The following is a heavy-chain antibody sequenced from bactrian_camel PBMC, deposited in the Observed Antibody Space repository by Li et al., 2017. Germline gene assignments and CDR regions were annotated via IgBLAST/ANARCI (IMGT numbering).Heavy chain of an antibody. Sequence: HVQLVESGGELVQPGGSLRLSCVASGFTVSISWMYWVRQAPGKGLEWVSSIYIDGSNTYYADSVKGRFTISGDNAKNTVYLQMNSLKSEDTALYYCATDLLGGSWYDLYTDQSLGFGYWGQGTQVTVS. CDR1: GFTVSISW. CDR3: ATDLLGGSWYDLYTDQSLGFGY. D-gene: IGHD6*01. CDR2: IYIDGSNT. V-gene: IGHV3S6*01. J-gene: IGHJ6*01.